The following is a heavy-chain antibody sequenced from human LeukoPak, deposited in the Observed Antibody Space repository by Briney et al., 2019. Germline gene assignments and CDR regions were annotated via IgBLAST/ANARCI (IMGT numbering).Heavy chain of an antibody. D-gene: IGHD3-16*01. Sequence: ASVKVSFKASGYTFTGYYMHWVRQAPGQGLEWMGIINPSGGSTSYAQKFQGRVTMTRDTSTSTVYMELSSLRSEDTAVYYCARGESEYVIVYWGQGTLVTVSS. CDR1: GYTFTGYY. V-gene: IGHV1-46*01. CDR3: ARGESEYVIVY. CDR2: INPSGGST. J-gene: IGHJ4*02.